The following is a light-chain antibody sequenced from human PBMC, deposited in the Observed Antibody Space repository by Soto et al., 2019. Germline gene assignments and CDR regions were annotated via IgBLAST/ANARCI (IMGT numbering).Light chain of an antibody. CDR1: QNGRSY. J-gene: IGKJ5*01. CDR2: VAS. CDR3: QQRTNWPTST. V-gene: IGKV3-11*01. Sequence: EIVLTQSPATLSLSPGERATLSCRAGQNGRSYLAWYQQKPGQAPRLLIHVASSRATGIPDRFSGSGSGTDFTLTISSLEPEDSAVYYCQQRTNWPTSTFGQGTRLEIK.